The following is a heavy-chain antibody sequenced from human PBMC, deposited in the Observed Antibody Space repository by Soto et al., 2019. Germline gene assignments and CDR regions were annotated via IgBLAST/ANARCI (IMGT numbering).Heavy chain of an antibody. CDR3: ATWQGSLNFHY. V-gene: IGHV3-33*01. J-gene: IGHJ4*02. Sequence: GGSLRLSCAASGFTFSLYVMHWVRQAPGKGLEWVAAIWDDGRRKDYADSVKDRLFISRDNSKNTLYLQLDSLRPEDTAVYYCATWQGSLNFHYWGQGTLVTGSS. CDR1: GFTFSLYV. CDR2: IWDDGRRK.